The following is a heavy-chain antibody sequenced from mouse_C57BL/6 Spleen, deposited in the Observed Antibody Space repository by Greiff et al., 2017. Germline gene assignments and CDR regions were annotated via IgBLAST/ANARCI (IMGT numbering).Heavy chain of an antibody. V-gene: IGHV1-64*01. J-gene: IGHJ2*01. CDR1: GYTFTSYW. D-gene: IGHD5-1*01. CDR3: ARSDVYLYYFDY. CDR2: IHPNSGST. Sequence: QVQLQQPGAELVKPGASVKLSCKASGYTFTSYWMHWVTQRPGQGLEWIGMIHPNSGSTNYNEKFKSKATLTVDKSTSTAYMQLSSLTSEDSAVYYCARSDVYLYYFDYWGQGTPLTVSS.